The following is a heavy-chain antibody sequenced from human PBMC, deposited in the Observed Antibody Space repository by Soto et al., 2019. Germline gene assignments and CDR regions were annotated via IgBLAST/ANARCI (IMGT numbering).Heavy chain of an antibody. J-gene: IGHJ5*02. V-gene: IGHV3-7*01. D-gene: IGHD4-4*01. CDR3: VRDKYSNYVNYFDT. Sequence: GGSLRLSCAASGFTFSNYWMSWVRQTPGKGLEWVANIKQDGGVKYYVDSVKGRFTISRDNTNNSLYLQMNRLRAEDTDVYYCVRDKYSNYVNYFDTSGQGTMVTVSP. CDR1: GFTFSNYW. CDR2: IKQDGGVK.